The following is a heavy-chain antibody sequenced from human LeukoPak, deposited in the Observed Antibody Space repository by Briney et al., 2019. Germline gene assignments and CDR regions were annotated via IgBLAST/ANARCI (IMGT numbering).Heavy chain of an antibody. CDR1: GFTFTTYS. Sequence: GGSLRLSCAASGFTFTTYSFNWVRQAPGQGLEWVSYISSSSIVSYADSVQGRFTISRDNAKNSLYLQMNSLRDEDTAVYYCERFAGEDYWGQGTLVTVSS. J-gene: IGHJ4*02. CDR2: ISSSSIV. CDR3: ERFAGEDY. V-gene: IGHV3-48*02. D-gene: IGHD3-10*01.